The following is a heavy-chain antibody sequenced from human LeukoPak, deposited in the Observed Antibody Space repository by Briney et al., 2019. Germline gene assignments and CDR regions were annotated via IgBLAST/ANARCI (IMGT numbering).Heavy chain of an antibody. J-gene: IGHJ4*02. CDR2: INPNRGDT. V-gene: IGHV1-2*02. CDR1: GYIFTGYY. D-gene: IGHD3-22*01. CDR3: ARGRHSTGFYWVH. Sequence: ASVKVSCTTSGYIFTGYYIHWVRQAPGQGLEWMGWINPNRGDTSFAQKFQDRVTMTRDTAIGTAYLEVSRLRSDDTAVYFCARGRHSTGFYWVHWGQGTLVTVSA.